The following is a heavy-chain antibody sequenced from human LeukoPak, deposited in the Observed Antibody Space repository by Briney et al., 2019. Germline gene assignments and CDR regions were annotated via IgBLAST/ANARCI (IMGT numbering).Heavy chain of an antibody. CDR3: ARDRSSGWYEYYYYYGMDV. Sequence: ASVKVSCKASGCTFTSYGISWVRQAPGQGLEWMGWISAYNGNTNYAQKLQGRVTMTTDTSTSTAYMELRSLGSDDTAVYYCARDRSSGWYEYYYYYGMDVWGKGTTVTVSS. CDR2: ISAYNGNT. J-gene: IGHJ6*04. CDR1: GCTFTSYG. V-gene: IGHV1-18*04. D-gene: IGHD6-19*01.